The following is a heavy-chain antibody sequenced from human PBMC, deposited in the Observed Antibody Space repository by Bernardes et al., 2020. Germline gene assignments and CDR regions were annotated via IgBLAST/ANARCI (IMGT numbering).Heavy chain of an antibody. CDR3: ARFEGPPR. CDR1: GFTFSTYG. CDR2: ISYEGSNT. Sequence: GGSLRLSCAASGFTFSTYGMHWVRQAPGKGLEWVAVISYEGSNTNYADSVKGRFTISRDNSKNTLSLQMNSLRPEDTAVYYCARFEGPPRWGQGTLVTVSS. V-gene: IGHV3-30*03. D-gene: IGHD3-9*01. J-gene: IGHJ4*02.